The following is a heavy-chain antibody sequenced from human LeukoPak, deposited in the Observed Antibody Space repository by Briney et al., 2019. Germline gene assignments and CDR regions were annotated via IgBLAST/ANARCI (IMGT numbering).Heavy chain of an antibody. CDR2: INHSGST. CDR1: GGSFSGYY. CDR3: ARVRSTGYSSGWLDY. J-gene: IGHJ4*02. Sequence: SETLSPTCAVYGGSFSGYYWSWIRQPPGKGLEWIGEINHSGSTNYNPSLKSRVTISVDTSKNQFSLKLSSVTAADTAVYYCARVRSTGYSSGWLDYWGQGTLVTVSS. D-gene: IGHD6-19*01. V-gene: IGHV4-34*01.